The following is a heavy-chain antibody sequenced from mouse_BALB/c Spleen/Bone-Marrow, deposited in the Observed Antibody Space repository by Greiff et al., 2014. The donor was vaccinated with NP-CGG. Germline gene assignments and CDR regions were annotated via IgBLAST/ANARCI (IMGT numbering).Heavy chain of an antibody. CDR2: ILPGIGNT. CDR1: GYTFSSHW. D-gene: IGHD2-10*02. Sequence: QVQLQQSGVELMKPGASVKISCKASGYTFSSHWIEWVKQRPGHGLEWIGEILPGIGNTNYNEKFKGKATFTADTSSNTAYMQLSSLTSEDSAVYYCARWYGGAMDYWGQGTSVTVSS. V-gene: IGHV1-9*01. CDR3: ARWYGGAMDY. J-gene: IGHJ4*01.